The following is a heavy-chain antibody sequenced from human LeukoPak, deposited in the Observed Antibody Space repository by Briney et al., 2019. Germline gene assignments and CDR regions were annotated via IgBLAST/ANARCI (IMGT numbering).Heavy chain of an antibody. CDR3: ARDYDSTGDERDYYYYMDV. D-gene: IGHD3-22*01. Sequence: PGGSLRLSCAASGFIFSDYYMSWFRQAPGKGLEWVSYISSSGRTTYYSDSVKGRFTISRDNAKNSLYLQVNSLRAQDTAVYYCARDYDSTGDERDYYYYMDVWGKGTTVTVSS. J-gene: IGHJ6*03. CDR1: GFIFSDYY. V-gene: IGHV3-11*04. CDR2: ISSSGRTT.